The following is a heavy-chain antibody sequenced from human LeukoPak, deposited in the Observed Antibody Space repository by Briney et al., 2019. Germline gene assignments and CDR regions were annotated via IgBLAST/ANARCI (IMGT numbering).Heavy chain of an antibody. V-gene: IGHV3-21*01. CDR3: ARAYYDSSGYYTT. CDR2: ISSSSSYI. D-gene: IGHD3-22*01. Sequence: GGSLRLSCAASGFTFSSYEMNWVRQAPGKGLEWVSSISSSSSYIYYADSVKGRFTISRDNAKNSLYLQMNSLRAEDTAVYYCARAYYDSSGYYTTWGQGTLVTVSS. CDR1: GFTFSSYE. J-gene: IGHJ5*02.